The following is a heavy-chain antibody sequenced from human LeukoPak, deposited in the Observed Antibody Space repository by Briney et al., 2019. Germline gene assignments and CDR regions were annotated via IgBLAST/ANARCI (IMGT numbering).Heavy chain of an antibody. CDR1: GYTFTSYY. CDR3: AREGVVPAASDAFDI. J-gene: IGHJ3*02. Sequence: ASVKVSCKASGYTFTSYYMHWVRQAPGQGLEWMGIINPSGGSTSYAQKFQGRVTMTRDTSTSTVYMELSSLRSGDTAVYYCAREGVVPAASDAFDIWGQGTMVTVSS. V-gene: IGHV1-46*01. CDR2: INPSGGST. D-gene: IGHD2-2*01.